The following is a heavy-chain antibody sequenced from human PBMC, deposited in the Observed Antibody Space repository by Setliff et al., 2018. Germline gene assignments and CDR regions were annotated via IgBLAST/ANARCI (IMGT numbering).Heavy chain of an antibody. CDR1: GFSFSDYY. D-gene: IGHD4-17*01. J-gene: IGHJ5*02. CDR3: AKDPNGDFFGAFDT. Sequence: GGSLRLSCAAAGFSFSDYYMTWVRQVPGKGLEWISSIKDSDYSTYYADSVKGRFTISRDNSKNTLYLQMNGLRAEDSALYYCAKDPNGDFFGAFDTWGQGALVTVSS. CDR2: IKDSDYST. V-gene: IGHV3-23*05.